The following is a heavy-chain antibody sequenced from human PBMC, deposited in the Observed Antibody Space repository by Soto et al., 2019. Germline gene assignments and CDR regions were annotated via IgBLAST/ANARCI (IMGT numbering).Heavy chain of an antibody. CDR3: ARGLNVVPAAIGGGWHYYYGMDV. J-gene: IGHJ6*02. CDR1: GGSISSGGYY. V-gene: IGHV4-31*03. CDR2: IYYSGST. Sequence: QVQLQESGPGLVKPSQTLSLTCTVSGGSISSGGYYWSWIRQHPGKGMERIGYIYYSGSTYYNPSRKSRVTISVDTSNNQCSLNLSSVTAADTAVYYCARGLNVVPAAIGGGWHYYYGMDVWGQGTTVTVSS. D-gene: IGHD2-2*02.